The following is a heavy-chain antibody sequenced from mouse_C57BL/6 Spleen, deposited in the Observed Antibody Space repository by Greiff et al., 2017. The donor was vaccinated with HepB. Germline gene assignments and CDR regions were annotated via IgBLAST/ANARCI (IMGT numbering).Heavy chain of an antibody. D-gene: IGHD2-4*01. J-gene: IGHJ4*01. CDR3: ARLTDYDGDYYAMDY. Sequence: QVQLQQSGAELVRPGTSVKVSCKASGYAFTNYLIEWVKQRPGQGLEWIGVINPGSGGTNYNEKFKGKATLTADNSSSPAYMQLSSLTSEDSAVYFCARLTDYDGDYYAMDYWGQGTSVTVSS. CDR2: INPGSGGT. V-gene: IGHV1-54*01. CDR1: GYAFTNYL.